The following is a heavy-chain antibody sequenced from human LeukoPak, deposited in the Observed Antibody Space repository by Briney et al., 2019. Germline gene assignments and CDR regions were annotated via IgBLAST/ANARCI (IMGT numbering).Heavy chain of an antibody. V-gene: IGHV3-43*02. Sequence: PGGSLRLSCAASGFTFDDYAMHWVRQAPGKGLEWVSLISGDGGSTYYADSVKGRFTISRDNSKNSLYLQMNSLRAEATAVYYCARVTYYYDSSGYYGRVLGYLGQGTLSPSP. CDR2: ISGDGGST. CDR3: ARVTYYYDSSGYYGRVLGY. J-gene: IGHJ4*02. CDR1: GFTFDDYA. D-gene: IGHD3-22*01.